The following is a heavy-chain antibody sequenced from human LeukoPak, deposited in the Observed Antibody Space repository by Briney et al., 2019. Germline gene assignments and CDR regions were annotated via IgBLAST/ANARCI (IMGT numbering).Heavy chain of an antibody. J-gene: IGHJ4*02. CDR1: GFTFSSYG. D-gene: IGHD3-10*01. CDR3: ARDRSDNYGLDS. Sequence: PGRSLRLSCAASGFTFSSYGMHWVRQAPGKGLEWVAVMSFDGSSKYYAGSVKGRFTISRDNSKNTLYLQMNSLRAEDTAVYYCARDRSDNYGLDSWGQGTLVTVSS. CDR2: MSFDGSSK. V-gene: IGHV3-30*03.